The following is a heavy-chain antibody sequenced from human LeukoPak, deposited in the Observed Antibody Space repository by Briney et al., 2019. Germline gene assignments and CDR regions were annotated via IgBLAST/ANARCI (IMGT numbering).Heavy chain of an antibody. Sequence: PSQTLSLTCTVSGASISSGDYYWGWLRQPPGKGLEWIAYIYYSGSTYYNPSLKSRVTISVDTSKNQFSLKLSSVTAADTAVYYCARSGYSYGYVVDYWGQGTLVTVSS. V-gene: IGHV4-30-4*01. CDR2: IYYSGST. CDR3: ARSGYSYGYVVDY. J-gene: IGHJ4*02. D-gene: IGHD5-18*01. CDR1: GASISSGDYY.